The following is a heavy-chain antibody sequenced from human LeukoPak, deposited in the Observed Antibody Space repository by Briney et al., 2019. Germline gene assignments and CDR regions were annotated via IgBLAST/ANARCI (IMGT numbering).Heavy chain of an antibody. D-gene: IGHD3-22*01. V-gene: IGHV1-69*13. CDR1: GGTFSSYA. CDR3: ASSYYYDSSGYNVSPFHNWFDP. J-gene: IGHJ5*02. Sequence: ASVKVSCKASGGTFSSYAISWVRQAPGQGLEWMGGIIPIFGTANYAQKFQGRVTITADESTSTAYMELSSLRSEDTAVYYCASSYYYDSSGYNVSPFHNWFDPWGQGTLVTVSS. CDR2: IIPIFGTA.